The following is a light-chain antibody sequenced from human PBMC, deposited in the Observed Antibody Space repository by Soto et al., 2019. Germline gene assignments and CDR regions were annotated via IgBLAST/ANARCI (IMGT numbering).Light chain of an antibody. Sequence: EVVWTQSPGTLSLSPGERATLSCRASQSVSNNYLAWYQQKPGQSPKLLIFGSSDRATGIPDRFSGSGSGTDFTLTISSLEPEDFAVYYCQQYGSSPPYTFGQVTKLEIK. J-gene: IGKJ2*01. CDR1: QSVSNNY. V-gene: IGKV3-20*01. CDR3: QQYGSSPPYT. CDR2: GSS.